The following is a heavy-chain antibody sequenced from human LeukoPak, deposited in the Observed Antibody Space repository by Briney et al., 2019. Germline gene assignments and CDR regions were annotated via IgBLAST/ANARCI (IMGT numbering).Heavy chain of an antibody. Sequence: PSETLSLTCAGYVGSFSGYYWSWIRQPPGKGLGWIGEINHSGSTNYSPSLKSRVTISVDTSKNQFSLKLSSVTAAGTAVYYCARGVYNWNIDTFDIWGQGTMVTVSS. CDR3: ARGVYNWNIDTFDI. CDR2: INHSGST. J-gene: IGHJ3*02. D-gene: IGHD1/OR15-1a*01. V-gene: IGHV4-34*01. CDR1: VGSFSGYY.